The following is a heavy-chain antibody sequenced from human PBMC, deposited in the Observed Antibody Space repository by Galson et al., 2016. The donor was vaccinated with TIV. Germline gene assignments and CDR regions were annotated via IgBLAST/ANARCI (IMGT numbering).Heavy chain of an antibody. CDR2: VSGSGDST. D-gene: IGHD4-23*01. Sequence: SLRLSCAASGFTLRNYVMSWVRRAPGKGLEWVSVVSGSGDSTYYADSVRGRFIISRDNSKNTLYLQMSSLRPEDTAVYYCAKRRVLTPKYQYNYGMDVWGQGTTVTVSS. J-gene: IGHJ6*02. CDR1: GFTLRNYV. V-gene: IGHV3-23*01. CDR3: AKRRVLTPKYQYNYGMDV.